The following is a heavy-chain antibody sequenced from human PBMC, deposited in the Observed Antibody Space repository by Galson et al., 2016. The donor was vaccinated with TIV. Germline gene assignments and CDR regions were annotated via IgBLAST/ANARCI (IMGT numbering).Heavy chain of an antibody. CDR3: ARGSPYSSSSPGIFDI. J-gene: IGHJ3*02. D-gene: IGHD3-10*01. Sequence: SVKVSCKASGGTFSNSAVAWVRQAPGQGLEWMGRIHPVYGTTVYTQEFQGRLSIGTETSTGTANLELSSLRFADTAMYYCARGSPYSSSSPGIFDIWGQGTQVTVSP. V-gene: IGHV1-69*05. CDR2: IHPVYGTT. CDR1: GGTFSNSA.